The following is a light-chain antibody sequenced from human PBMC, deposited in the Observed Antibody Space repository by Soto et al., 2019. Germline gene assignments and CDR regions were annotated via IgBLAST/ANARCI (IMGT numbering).Light chain of an antibody. Sequence: EIVVTQSPGTLSLYPGERDTLYCRASQSVSSSYLAWYQQKPGQAPRLLIYGASSRATGIPDRFSGSGSGTDFTLTISRLEPEDFAVYYCQQYGSSTGFTFGPGTKVDIK. J-gene: IGKJ3*01. CDR2: GAS. CDR3: QQYGSSTGFT. CDR1: QSVSSSY. V-gene: IGKV3-20*01.